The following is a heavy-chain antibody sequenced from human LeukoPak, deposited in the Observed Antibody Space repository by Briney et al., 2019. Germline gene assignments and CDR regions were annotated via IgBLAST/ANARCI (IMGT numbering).Heavy chain of an antibody. V-gene: IGHV4-39*01. J-gene: IGHJ4*02. CDR3: ARNVGRSSWNSGFDY. CDR2: IYYSGNT. D-gene: IGHD6-13*01. CDR1: GDSISSDYYY. Sequence: PSETLSLTCTVSGDSISSDYYYWGWIRQPPGKGLEWIGTIYYSGNTYYNPSLKSRDTISVDTSKKQFSLKLRFVTAADTAIYYCARNVGRSSWNSGFDYWGQGTLVTVSS.